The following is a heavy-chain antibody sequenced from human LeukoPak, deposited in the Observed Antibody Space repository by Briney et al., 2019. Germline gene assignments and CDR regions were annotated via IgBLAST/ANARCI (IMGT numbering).Heavy chain of an antibody. CDR3: ARHLYGSGSYST. J-gene: IGHJ5*02. D-gene: IGHD3-10*01. V-gene: IGHV4-59*08. Sequence: SETLSLTCTVSGGSISSNYWSWIRQPPGKGLEWIGYIYYSGSTNYNPSLKSRVTISVDTSKNQFSLKLTSVTAADTAVYYCARHLYGSGSYSTWGQGTLGTVSS. CDR2: IYYSGST. CDR1: GGSISSNY.